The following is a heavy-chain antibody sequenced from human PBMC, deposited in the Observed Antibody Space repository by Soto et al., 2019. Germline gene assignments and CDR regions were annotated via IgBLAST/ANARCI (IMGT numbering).Heavy chain of an antibody. V-gene: IGHV3-30-3*01. J-gene: IGHJ4*02. CDR3: ARGYDFWSGYSTPPYFDY. CDR2: ISYDGSNK. D-gene: IGHD3-3*01. Sequence: GGSLRLSCAASGFTFSSYAMHWVRQAPGKGLEWVAVISYDGSNKYYADSVKGRFTISRDNSKNTLYLQMNSLRAEDTALYYCARGYDFWSGYSTPPYFDYWGQGTLVTVSS. CDR1: GFTFSSYA.